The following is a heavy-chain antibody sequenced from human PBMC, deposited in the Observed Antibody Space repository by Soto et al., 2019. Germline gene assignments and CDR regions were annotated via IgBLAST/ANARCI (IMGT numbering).Heavy chain of an antibody. D-gene: IGHD6-19*01. Sequence: EGQLLESGGGLVQPGGSLRLSCAASGFTFNSYAMSWVRQAPEAGLEWVSTISAVGGSTYYADSVKGRFTISRDNSKNTLYLQMNSLRADDTAVYYCAKLSTGSYWYFDLWGRGTLVTASS. CDR2: ISAVGGST. J-gene: IGHJ2*01. CDR3: AKLSTGSYWYFDL. CDR1: GFTFNSYA. V-gene: IGHV3-23*01.